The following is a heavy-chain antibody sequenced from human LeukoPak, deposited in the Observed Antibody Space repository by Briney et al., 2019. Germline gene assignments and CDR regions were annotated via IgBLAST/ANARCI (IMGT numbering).Heavy chain of an antibody. D-gene: IGHD4-11*01. J-gene: IGHJ4*02. CDR2: IWSDATEK. CDR3: AKDAQRGFDYSNSLEY. CDR1: GFTYSHYG. V-gene: IGHV3-33*06. Sequence: GGSLRFSCAASGFTYSHYGMHWVRQAPGKGLEWVAVIWSDATEKYYSDAVKGRFTIPRDNSRNTLYLQMNSLRGEDTAVYYCAKDAQRGFDYSNSLEYWGQGILVTVSS.